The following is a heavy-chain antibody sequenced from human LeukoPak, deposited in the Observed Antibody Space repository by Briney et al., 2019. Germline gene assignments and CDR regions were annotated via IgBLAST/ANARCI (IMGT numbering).Heavy chain of an antibody. CDR3: ARSSVLRYFDWLGRRYYYYYGMDV. Sequence: GRSLRLSCAASGFTFSSYAMSWVRQAPGKGLEWVSAISGSGGSTYYADSVKGRFTISRDNSKNTLYLQMNSLRAEDTAVYYCARSSVLRYFDWLGRRYYYYYGMDVWGQGATVTVSS. V-gene: IGHV3-23*01. D-gene: IGHD3-9*01. CDR1: GFTFSSYA. CDR2: ISGSGGST. J-gene: IGHJ6*02.